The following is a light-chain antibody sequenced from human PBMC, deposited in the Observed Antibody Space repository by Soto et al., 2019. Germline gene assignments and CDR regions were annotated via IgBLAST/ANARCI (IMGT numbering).Light chain of an antibody. CDR1: QSVSSSY. CDR2: GAS. CDR3: QQYGSSPWT. Sequence: EIVLPQSHGPLSLSPGERSTLSCMASQSVSSSYLAWYQQKFGQAPRLLIYGASSRATGIPDRFSGSGSGTDFALTISRLEAEDFAVYYCQQYGSSPWTFGHGSRVDIK. V-gene: IGKV3-20*01. J-gene: IGKJ1*01.